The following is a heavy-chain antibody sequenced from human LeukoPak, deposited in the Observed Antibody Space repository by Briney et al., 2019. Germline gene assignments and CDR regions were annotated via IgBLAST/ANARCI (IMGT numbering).Heavy chain of an antibody. Sequence: SETLSLTCTVSGGSISSYYWSWIRQPPGKGLEWIGHIYYSGSTKYNPSLKSRVTISVDTSKNQFSLKLSSVTAADTAVYYCARSYDSSAYYYYAFDIWGQGTMVTVSS. CDR2: IYYSGST. CDR1: GGSISSYY. CDR3: ARSYDSSAYYYYAFDI. V-gene: IGHV4-59*01. D-gene: IGHD3-22*01. J-gene: IGHJ3*02.